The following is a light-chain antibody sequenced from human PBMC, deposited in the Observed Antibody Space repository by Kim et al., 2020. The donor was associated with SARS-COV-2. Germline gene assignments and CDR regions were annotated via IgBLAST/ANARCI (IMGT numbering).Light chain of an antibody. CDR2: GKN. CDR3: NSRDSSGNHLGV. CDR1: SLRSYY. Sequence: LGQTVRITCQGDSLRSYYASWYQQKPGQAPVLVIYGKNNRPSGIPDRFSGSSSGNTASLTITGAQAEDEADYYCNSRDSSGNHLGVFGGGTQLTV. J-gene: IGLJ3*02. V-gene: IGLV3-19*01.